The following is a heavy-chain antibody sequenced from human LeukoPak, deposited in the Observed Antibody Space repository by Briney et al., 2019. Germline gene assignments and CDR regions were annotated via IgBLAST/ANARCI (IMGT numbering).Heavy chain of an antibody. CDR2: IYSGGST. J-gene: IGHJ4*02. CDR1: GFTVSSNY. Sequence: GGSLRLSCAASGFTVSSNYMSWVRQAPGKGLEWVSVIYSGGSTYYADSVKGRFTISRDNSKNTLYLQMNSLRAEDTAVYYCARDLASTVGATPGDYWGQGTLVTVSS. CDR3: ARDLASTVGATPGDY. D-gene: IGHD1-26*01. V-gene: IGHV3-53*01.